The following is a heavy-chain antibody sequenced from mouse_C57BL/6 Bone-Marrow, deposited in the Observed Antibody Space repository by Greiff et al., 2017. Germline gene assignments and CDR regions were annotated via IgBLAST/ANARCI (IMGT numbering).Heavy chain of an antibody. V-gene: IGHV14-4*01. Sequence: VQLQQSGAELVRPGASVKLSCTASGFNIKDDYIHWVKQRPEQGLEWIGWIDPEIGDTEYASKFQGKATITSDTSSNTACLQLSSLTSEDTAVYYCSSFDGNYFDFWGQGTPRTVAS. D-gene: IGHD2-3*01. CDR3: SSFDGNYFDF. CDR2: IDPEIGDT. CDR1: GFNIKDDY. J-gene: IGHJ2*01.